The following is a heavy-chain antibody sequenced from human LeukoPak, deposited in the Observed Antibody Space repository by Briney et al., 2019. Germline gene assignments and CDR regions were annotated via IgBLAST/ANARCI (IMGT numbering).Heavy chain of an antibody. V-gene: IGHV4-59*08. CDR3: ARHYCDSGAYYAIDAFTV. D-gene: IGHD3-22*01. CDR2: IYYRGST. Sequence: SETLSLTCTVSGGSFTNYYWSWIRQPPGMGMEWIGYIYYRGSTNYNPSHKSRVTISLDTSRNQFSLKLTSVTPGATAVYYSARHYCDSGAYYAIDAFTVWGRGTMVTVSS. J-gene: IGHJ3*01. CDR1: GGSFTNYY.